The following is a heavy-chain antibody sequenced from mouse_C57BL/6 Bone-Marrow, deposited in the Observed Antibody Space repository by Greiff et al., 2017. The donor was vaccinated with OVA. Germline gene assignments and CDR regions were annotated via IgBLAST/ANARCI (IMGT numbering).Heavy chain of an antibody. CDR1: GFSLTSYG. CDR3: AKMGHYYGSRYYAMDY. J-gene: IGHJ4*01. V-gene: IGHV2-5*01. CDR2: IWRGGST. D-gene: IGHD1-1*01. Sequence: QVQLQQSGPGLVQPSQSLSITCTVSGFSLTSYGVHWVRQSPGKGLEWLGVIWRGGSTDYNAAFMSRLSITKDNSKSQVFFKMNSLQADDTAIYYCAKMGHYYGSRYYAMDYWGQGTSVTVSS.